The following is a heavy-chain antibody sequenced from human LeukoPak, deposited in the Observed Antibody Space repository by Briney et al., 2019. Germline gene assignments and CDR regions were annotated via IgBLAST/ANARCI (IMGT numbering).Heavy chain of an antibody. J-gene: IGHJ4*02. D-gene: IGHD5-24*01. V-gene: IGHV4-39*07. CDR1: DGSISSSTYY. CDR2: FYWSGNT. Sequence: PSETLSLTCTVSDGSISSSTYYWGWIRQPPGKGLEWVGSFYWSGNTYYNPSLKSRVTVLVDKSKNVFSLKLNSVAAADTALYYCATGDGYNSYYFNQWGQGILVTVSS. CDR3: ATGDGYNSYYFNQ.